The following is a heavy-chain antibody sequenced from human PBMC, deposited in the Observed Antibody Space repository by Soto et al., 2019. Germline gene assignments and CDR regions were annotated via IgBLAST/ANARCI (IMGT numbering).Heavy chain of an antibody. Sequence: GSLRLSCAASGFTCSSYAMSWVRPAPGKGLEWVSAISGSGGSTYYADSVKGRFTISRDNSKNTLYLQMNSLRAEDTAVYYCAKYDRSYCSGGSCDDYWGQGTLVTVSS. V-gene: IGHV3-23*01. CDR2: ISGSGGST. D-gene: IGHD2-15*01. CDR3: AKYDRSYCSGGSCDDY. J-gene: IGHJ4*02. CDR1: GFTCSSYA.